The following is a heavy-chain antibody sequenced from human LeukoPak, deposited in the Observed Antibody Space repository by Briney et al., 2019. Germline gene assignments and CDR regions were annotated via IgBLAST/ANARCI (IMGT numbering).Heavy chain of an antibody. Sequence: ASVKVSCKASGYTFTTYDITWVRQATGQGLEWMGWMNPNSGDTAYAQKFQGRVAMTRDTSISTAYMEMSSLRYEDTAVYYCARGLGDYYDTSGYHYAVPAHWGQGTLVTVSS. CDR2: MNPNSGDT. V-gene: IGHV1-8*01. CDR1: GYTFTTYD. D-gene: IGHD3-22*01. J-gene: IGHJ4*02. CDR3: ARGLGDYYDTSGYHYAVPAH.